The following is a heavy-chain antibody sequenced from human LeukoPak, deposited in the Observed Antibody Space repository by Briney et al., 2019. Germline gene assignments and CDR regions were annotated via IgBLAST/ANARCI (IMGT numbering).Heavy chain of an antibody. D-gene: IGHD4-17*01. CDR2: ISWNSGSI. CDR3: AKEYGAFDI. Sequence: GGSLRLSCAPSGFTFDDYAMHWVRQAPGKGLEWVSGISWNSGSIGYADSVKGRFTISRDNAKNSLYLQMNSLRAEDTALYYCAKEYGAFDIWGQGTMVTVSS. CDR1: GFTFDDYA. V-gene: IGHV3-9*01. J-gene: IGHJ3*02.